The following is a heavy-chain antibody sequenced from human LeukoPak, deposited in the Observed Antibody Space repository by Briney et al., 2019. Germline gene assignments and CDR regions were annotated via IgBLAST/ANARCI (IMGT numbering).Heavy chain of an antibody. V-gene: IGHV3-7*01. CDR3: ASGYSSSWATFDY. Sequence: GGSLRLSCVASGFTFSSYWMTWVRQAPGKGLEWVANIKPDGSEKYYVDSVKGRFTISRDNAKNPLYLQMNSLRADDTAVYYCASGYSSSWATFDYWGQGTLVTVSS. D-gene: IGHD6-13*01. CDR1: GFTFSSYW. CDR2: IKPDGSEK. J-gene: IGHJ4*02.